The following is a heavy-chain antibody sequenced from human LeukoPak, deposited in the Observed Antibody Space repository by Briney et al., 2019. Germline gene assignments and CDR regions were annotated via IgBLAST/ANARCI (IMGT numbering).Heavy chain of an antibody. CDR2: INHSGST. Sequence: SETLSLTCAVYGGSFSGYYWSWIRQPPGKGLEWIGEINHSGSTNYNPSLKSRVTISVDTSKNQFSLKLSSVTAADTAVYYCATRDYYDSSGYHRTNWFDPWGQGTLVTVSS. CDR3: ATRDYYDSSGYHRTNWFDP. V-gene: IGHV4-34*01. CDR1: GGSFSGYY. D-gene: IGHD3-22*01. J-gene: IGHJ5*02.